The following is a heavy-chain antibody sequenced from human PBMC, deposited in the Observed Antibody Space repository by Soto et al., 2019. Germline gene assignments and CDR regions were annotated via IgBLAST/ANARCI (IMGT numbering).Heavy chain of an antibody. CDR3: AREFCSGGNCYTYYFDP. CDR1: GLTFNRYW. D-gene: IGHD2-15*01. V-gene: IGHV3-74*01. Sequence: LRLSCAASGLTFNRYWMHWVRHAPGKGLVWVSHINTDGTNSNYADSVKGRFTISSDNAKSTLFLQMNSLRDEDTAVYYCAREFCSGGNCYTYYFDPWGQGIPVTVSS. CDR2: INTDGTNS. J-gene: IGHJ5*02.